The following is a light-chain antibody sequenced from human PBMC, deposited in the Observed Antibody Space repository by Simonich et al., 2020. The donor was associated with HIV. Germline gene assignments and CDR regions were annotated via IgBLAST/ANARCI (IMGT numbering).Light chain of an antibody. J-gene: IGKJ5*01. CDR1: QSLLYSPSNKNY. CDR2: WAS. Sequence: DIVMTQSPDSLAVSLGERATINCKSSQSLLYSPSNKNYLAWYQQRPGQPPKLLIYWASTRESGVPDRFSGSGSGTDFTLTISTLQAEDVAVYYCQQYYSPPITFGQGTRLEI. V-gene: IGKV4-1*01. CDR3: QQYYSPPIT.